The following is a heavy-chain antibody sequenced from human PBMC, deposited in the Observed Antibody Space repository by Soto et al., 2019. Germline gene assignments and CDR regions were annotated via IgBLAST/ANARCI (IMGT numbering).Heavy chain of an antibody. CDR3: ARGQKLFQDGRFDY. CDR1: GYTFTSYG. CDR2: ISAYNGNT. D-gene: IGHD1-1*01. J-gene: IGHJ4*02. V-gene: IGHV1-18*01. Sequence: RASVKVSCKASGYTFTSYGITWVRQAPGQGLEWMGWISAYNGNTNYAQRLQGRVTMTTDTSTTTAYTELRSLRSDDTAVYYCARGQKLFQDGRFDYWGQGTLVTVSS.